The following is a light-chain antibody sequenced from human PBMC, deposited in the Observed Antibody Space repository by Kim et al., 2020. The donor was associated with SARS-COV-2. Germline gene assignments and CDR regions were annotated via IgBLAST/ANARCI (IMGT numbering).Light chain of an antibody. CDR3: AAWDDSLNAWV. J-gene: IGLJ3*02. Sequence: GQWVTSSGSGSRSSIGINTVNWYQQLPGTAPKVLIYISSQRPSGVPDRFSGSRSGTSASLAISGLQSEDEAAYYCAAWDDSLNAWVFGGGTQLTVL. V-gene: IGLV1-44*01. CDR2: ISS. CDR1: RSSIGINT.